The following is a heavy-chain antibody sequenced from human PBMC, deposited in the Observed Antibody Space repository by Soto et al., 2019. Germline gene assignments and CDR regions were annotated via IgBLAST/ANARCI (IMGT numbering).Heavy chain of an antibody. CDR1: GFTFGNCW. D-gene: IGHD4-17*01. V-gene: IGHV3-15*07. Sequence: GGSLRLSCAASGFTFGNCWMNWVRQAPGKGLEWVGRIKSKTDGGTTDYAAPVKGRFTISRDDSKNTLYLQMNSLKTEDTAVYYCTTDALDYADSSMDFWGQGTTDIVSS. CDR2: IKSKTDGGTT. CDR3: TTDALDYADSSMDF. J-gene: IGHJ6*01.